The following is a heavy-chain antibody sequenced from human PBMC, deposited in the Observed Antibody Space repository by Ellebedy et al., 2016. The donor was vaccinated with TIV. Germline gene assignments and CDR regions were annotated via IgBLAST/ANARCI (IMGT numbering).Heavy chain of an antibody. CDR1: GFTFGSYW. J-gene: IGHJ5*02. Sequence: PGGSLRLSCEASGFTFGSYWMSWVRQPPGKGLEWVANIYQDGSETFYAESVKGRFTISRDNAKNSLFLQMNSLRVEDTAVYYCARRASYGDYAVQVNPWFDPWGQGTLVTVSS. CDR3: ARRASYGDYAVQVNPWFDP. D-gene: IGHD4-17*01. V-gene: IGHV3-7*01. CDR2: IYQDGSET.